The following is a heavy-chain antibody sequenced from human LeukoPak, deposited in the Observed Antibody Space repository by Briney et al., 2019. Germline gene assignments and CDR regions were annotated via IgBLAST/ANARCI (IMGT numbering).Heavy chain of an antibody. J-gene: IGHJ4*02. D-gene: IGHD3-22*01. CDR3: ARALHYYDSSGYYYFDY. CDR2: IIPIFGTA. V-gene: IGHV1-69*13. CDR1: GGTFSSYA. Sequence: ASVKVSCKASGGTFSSYAISWARQAPGQGLEWMGGIIPIFGTANYAQKFQGRVTITADESTSTAYMELSSLRSEDTAVYYCARALHYYDSSGYYYFDYWGQGTLVTVSS.